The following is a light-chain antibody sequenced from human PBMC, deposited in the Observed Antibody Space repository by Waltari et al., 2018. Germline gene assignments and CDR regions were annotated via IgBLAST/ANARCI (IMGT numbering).Light chain of an antibody. J-gene: IGLJ2*01. CDR1: TIGSKS. CDR3: QVWDSYSDQSVV. V-gene: IGLV3-21*03. CDR2: DDS. Sequence: SYVLTQPPSVSVAPGRTARITCGGTTIGSKSVHWYQQKPGQAPVVVVHDDSDRPSGIPERFSGSNSGNTATLTISRVEDGDEADYYCQVWDSYSDQSVVFGGGTKLTVL.